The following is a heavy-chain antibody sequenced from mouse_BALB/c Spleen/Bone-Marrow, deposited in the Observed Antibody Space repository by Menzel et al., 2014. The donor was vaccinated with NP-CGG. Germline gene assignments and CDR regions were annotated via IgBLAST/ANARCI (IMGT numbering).Heavy chain of an antibody. CDR2: INPSTGYT. J-gene: IGHJ3*01. CDR3: ARYGGRSYDGFAY. D-gene: IGHD2-12*01. Sequence: QVQLKESGAELAKPGASVKMSCKASGYTFTIYWMHWVERRPGQGLEWIGYINPSTGYTEYNQKFKDKATLTADKSSSTAYMQLSSLTSEDSAVYYCARYGGRSYDGFAYWGQGTLVTVSA. V-gene: IGHV1-7*01. CDR1: GYTFTIYW.